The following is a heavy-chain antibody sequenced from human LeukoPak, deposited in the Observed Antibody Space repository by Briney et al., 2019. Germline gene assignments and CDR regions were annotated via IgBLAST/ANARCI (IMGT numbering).Heavy chain of an antibody. Sequence: ASVKVSCMASGGTFSSYTISWVRQAPGQGLEWMGRIIPILGIANYAQKFQGRVTITADKSTSTAYMELSSLRSEDTAVYYCARAAGIATAQTPYGMDVWGQGTTVTVSS. CDR2: IIPILGIA. J-gene: IGHJ6*02. V-gene: IGHV1-69*02. D-gene: IGHD1-26*01. CDR1: GGTFSSYT. CDR3: ARAAGIATAQTPYGMDV.